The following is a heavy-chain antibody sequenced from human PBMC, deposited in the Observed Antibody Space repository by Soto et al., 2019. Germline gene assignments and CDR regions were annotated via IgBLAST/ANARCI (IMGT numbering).Heavy chain of an antibody. J-gene: IGHJ4*02. D-gene: IGHD3-10*01. CDR2: IWHDGSKK. Sequence: QVQLVVSGGGVVQPGRSLRLSCAASGFRIYGMHWVRQAPGKGLEWVALIWHDGSKKHYADSVKGRFTISRDDSKNTVDLQMNSLRADDTAVYYCARDRGDFGSGGSFFDYWGQGTLVTVSS. CDR3: ARDRGDFGSGGSFFDY. V-gene: IGHV3-33*01. CDR1: GFRIYG.